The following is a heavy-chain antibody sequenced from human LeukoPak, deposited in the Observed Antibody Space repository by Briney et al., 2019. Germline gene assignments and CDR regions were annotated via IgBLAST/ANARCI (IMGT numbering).Heavy chain of an antibody. CDR3: ARAKSGYLYYFDY. V-gene: IGHV1-69*13. CDR1: GGTFSSYA. CDR2: IIPIFGTA. J-gene: IGHJ4*02. Sequence: SVKVSCKASGGTFSSYAISWVRQAPGQGLEWMGGIIPIFGTANYAQKFQGRVTITADEPTSTAYMELSSLRSEDTAVYYCARAKSGYLYYFDYWGQGTLVTVSS. D-gene: IGHD5-12*01.